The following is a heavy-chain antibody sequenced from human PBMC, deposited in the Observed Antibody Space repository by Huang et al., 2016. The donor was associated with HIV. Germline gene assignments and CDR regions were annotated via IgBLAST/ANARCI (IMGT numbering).Heavy chain of an antibody. D-gene: IGHD3-3*01. V-gene: IGHV3-30*03. CDR3: ARGPIRFLAWLLNFDY. J-gene: IGHJ4*02. Sequence: QILLIESGGGVVQPGRSLSLSCAASGFTFSSYGMHWVRQAPGKGLEWVAEISYDEVNKYYADSVRGRFTISRDNSKTTLYLQMNSLRIEDTAVYYCARGPIRFLAWLLNFDYWGQGALVTVSS. CDR1: GFTFSSYG. CDR2: ISYDEVNK.